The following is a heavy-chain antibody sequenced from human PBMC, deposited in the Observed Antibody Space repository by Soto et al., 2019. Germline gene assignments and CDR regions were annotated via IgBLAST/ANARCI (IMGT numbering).Heavy chain of an antibody. J-gene: IGHJ4*01. CDR1: GGTFSSHV. Sequence: QVQLVQSGAEVKKPGSSVKVSCKASGGTFSSHVFNWVRQAPGQGLEWMGGIMPIIGTANYAQKFQGRVTSAADDTTSTAHKELSSLSSEDTAVYDCASYLECRDGYISHLDYWGHGTLVTVSS. CDR2: IMPIIGTA. D-gene: IGHD5-12*01. V-gene: IGHV1-69*01. CDR3: ASYLECRDGYISHLDY.